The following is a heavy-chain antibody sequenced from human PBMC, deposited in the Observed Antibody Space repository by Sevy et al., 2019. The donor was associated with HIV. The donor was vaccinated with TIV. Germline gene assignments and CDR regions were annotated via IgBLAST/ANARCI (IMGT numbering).Heavy chain of an antibody. CDR3: VRGSGDSSGYNWFDP. CDR2: IYQSGST. CDR1: GGSVSSGGYY. V-gene: IGHV4-31*03. Sequence: SETLSLTCTVSGGSVSSGGYYWTWIRQHPGKGLEWIGYIYQSGSTYHNLSLKSRVTISLDTSKNQFSLKLSSVTAADTAVYYCVRGSGDSSGYNWFDPWGQGTLVTVSS. D-gene: IGHD3-22*01. J-gene: IGHJ5*02.